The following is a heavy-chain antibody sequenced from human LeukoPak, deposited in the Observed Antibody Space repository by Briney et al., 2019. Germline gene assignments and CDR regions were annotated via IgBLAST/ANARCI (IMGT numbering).Heavy chain of an antibody. CDR1: GGSISSTRYY. D-gene: IGHD1-26*01. J-gene: IGHJ4*02. V-gene: IGHV4-39*01. CDR2: MYYSGST. CDR3: ARHLNREKWELLWFDY. Sequence: KASETLSLTCTVSGGSISSTRYYWGWIRQPPGKGLEWIGSMYYSGSTYYNPSLKSRVTISVDTSKNQFSLKLSSVTAADTAVYYCARHLNREKWELLWFDYWGQGTLVTVSS.